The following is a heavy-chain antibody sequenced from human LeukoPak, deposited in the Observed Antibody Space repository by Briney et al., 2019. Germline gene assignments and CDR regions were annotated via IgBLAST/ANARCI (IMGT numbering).Heavy chain of an antibody. V-gene: IGHV3-48*02. CDR1: GFTLSTYS. D-gene: IGHD3-10*01. CDR2: ISGRSGTI. J-gene: IGHJ4*02. CDR3: ARDQSDYYGSGSYSEGSY. Sequence: GGSLRLSCAASGFTLSTYSMKGVREAPGKGLEWVSYISGRSGTIYYADSVKGRFTISRDNAKNSLYLQMNSLRDEDTAVYYCARDQSDYYGSGSYSEGSYWGQGTLVTVSS.